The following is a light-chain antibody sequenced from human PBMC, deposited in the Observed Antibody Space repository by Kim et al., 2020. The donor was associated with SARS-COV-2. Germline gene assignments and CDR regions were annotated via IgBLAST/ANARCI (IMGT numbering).Light chain of an antibody. Sequence: QSALTQPASVSGSPGQSITISCTGTSSDVGGYNYVSWYQQHPGKAPKLMLYAVSNRPSGVSNRFSGSKSGNTATLTISGLQAKYETDYYCNTYAGSTPYVFGTGTKVTVL. J-gene: IGLJ1*01. CDR1: SSDVGGYNY. CDR2: AVS. V-gene: IGLV2-14*03. CDR3: NTYAGSTPYV.